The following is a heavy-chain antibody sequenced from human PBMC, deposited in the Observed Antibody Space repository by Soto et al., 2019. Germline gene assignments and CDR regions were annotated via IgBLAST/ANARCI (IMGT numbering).Heavy chain of an antibody. CDR2: FDPDEAET. CDR1: GYTLNEVA. J-gene: IGHJ5*02. D-gene: IGHD4-17*01. V-gene: IGHV1-24*01. Sequence: QVQLVQSGAEVKKPGASVKVSCKVSGYTLNEVAMHWVRQAPGKGLEWLGGFDPDEAETIYAQHFQGRVTMTEDTSTDTVYMELSSLRSADTALYFCTTYHGDYNFDHWGQGTLVTVSS. CDR3: TTYHGDYNFDH.